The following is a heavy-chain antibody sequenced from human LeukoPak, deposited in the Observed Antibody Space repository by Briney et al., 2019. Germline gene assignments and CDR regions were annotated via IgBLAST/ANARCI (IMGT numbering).Heavy chain of an antibody. J-gene: IGHJ5*02. CDR2: IYYSGST. Sequence: SETLSLTCTVSGGSISSSSYYWGWIRQPPGKGLEWIGSIYYSGSTYYNPSLKSRVTISVDTSKNRFSLKLSSVTAADTAVYYCARGSLITMVRGVIEWFDPWGQGTLVTVSS. CDR1: GGSISSSSYY. V-gene: IGHV4-39*07. D-gene: IGHD3-10*01. CDR3: ARGSLITMVRGVIEWFDP.